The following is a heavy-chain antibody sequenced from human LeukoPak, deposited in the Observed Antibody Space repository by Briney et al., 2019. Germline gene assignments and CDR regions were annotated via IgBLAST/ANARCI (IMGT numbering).Heavy chain of an antibody. Sequence: SETLSLTCTFSGGSISSYYWSWIRQPAGKGLEWIGRIYSSRSIYNPSLKSRVTMSVDTSKNQFSLKLSSVTAADTAVYYCARAAGRDTTSGLDFDYWGQGILVTVSS. V-gene: IGHV4-4*07. J-gene: IGHJ4*02. CDR2: IYSSRS. D-gene: IGHD1-26*01. CDR1: GGSISSYY. CDR3: ARAAGRDTTSGLDFDY.